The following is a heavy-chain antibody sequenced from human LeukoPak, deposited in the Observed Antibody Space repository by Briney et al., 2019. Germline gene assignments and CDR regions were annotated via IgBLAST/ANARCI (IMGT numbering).Heavy chain of an antibody. D-gene: IGHD6-13*01. CDR3: AKDPRPSSSWTLNYYMDV. J-gene: IGHJ6*03. V-gene: IGHV3-23*01. CDR2: ISGSGGST. Sequence: GGSLRLSCAASGFTFSSYGMSWVRQAPGKGLEWVSAISGSGGSTYYADSVKGRFTISRDNSKNTLYLQMNSLRAEDTAVYYCAKDPRPSSSWTLNYYMDVWGKGTTVTVSS. CDR1: GFTFSSYG.